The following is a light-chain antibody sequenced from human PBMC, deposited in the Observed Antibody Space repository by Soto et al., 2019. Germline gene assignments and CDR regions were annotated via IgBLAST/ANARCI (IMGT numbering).Light chain of an antibody. Sequence: QSVLTQPASVSGYPGQSITIFCNGTSRDVGSYNLVSWYQQHPGNAPKLIIYEGTKRPSGVSYRFSGSKSGNTASLTISGLQEEDEGDYHCCSFAGSSTYVFGTGTKVTVL. V-gene: IGLV2-23*01. CDR3: CSFAGSSTYV. J-gene: IGLJ1*01. CDR2: EGT. CDR1: SRDVGSYNL.